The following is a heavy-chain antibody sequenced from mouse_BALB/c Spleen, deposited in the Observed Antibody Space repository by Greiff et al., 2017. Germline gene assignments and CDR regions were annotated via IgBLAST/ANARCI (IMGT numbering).Heavy chain of an antibody. J-gene: IGHJ2*01. CDR1: GYTFTSYW. CDR3: ARRGAARATSGYYFDY. CDR2: INPSTGYT. D-gene: IGHD3-1*01. V-gene: IGHV1-7*01. Sequence: VHLVESGAELAKPGASVKMSCKASGYTFTSYWMHWVKQRPGQGLEWIGYINPSTGYTEYNQKFKDKATLTADKSSSTTYMQLSSLTSEDSAVYYCARRGAARATSGYYFDYWGQGTTLTVSS.